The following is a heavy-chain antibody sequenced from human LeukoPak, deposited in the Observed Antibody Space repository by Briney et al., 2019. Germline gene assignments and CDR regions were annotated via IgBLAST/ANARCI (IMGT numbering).Heavy chain of an antibody. Sequence: PGGSLRLSCAASGFTFGLYSMTWVRQAPGKGLEWVSLIDSNNNFMNYADSVKGRFTISRDNAKKSLYLQMNSLRAEDTAVYYCAELGITMIGGVWGKGTTVTISS. CDR3: AELGITMIGGV. CDR2: IDSNNNFM. V-gene: IGHV3-21*01. D-gene: IGHD3-10*02. J-gene: IGHJ6*04. CDR1: GFTFGLYS.